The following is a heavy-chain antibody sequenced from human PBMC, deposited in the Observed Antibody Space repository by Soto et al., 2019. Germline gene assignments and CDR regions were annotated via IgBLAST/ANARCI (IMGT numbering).Heavy chain of an antibody. CDR2: ISGSGGTT. CDR1: GFTFSNYA. J-gene: IGHJ4*02. V-gene: IGHV3-23*01. CDR3: XXXXXXXXSNSGWPWSFHY. Sequence: EVQLLESGGGLVQPGRSLRLSCAASGFTFSNYAMSWVRQAPGXXXDWVSAISGSGGTTYYADSVKGRFTISRDNXXXXXXXXXXXXXXXXXXXXXXXXXXXXXXSNSGWPWSFHYWGQGTLVTVSS. D-gene: IGHD6-25*01.